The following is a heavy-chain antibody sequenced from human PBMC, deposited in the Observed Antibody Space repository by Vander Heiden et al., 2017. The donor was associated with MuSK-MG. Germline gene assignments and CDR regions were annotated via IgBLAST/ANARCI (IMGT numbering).Heavy chain of an antibody. CDR1: GLNFSNYG. D-gene: IGHD5-18*01. V-gene: IGHV3-33*01. CDR3: SADTAMARAY. Sequence: QVYLEESGGGVVRPGGSLRLSCAASGLNFSNYGMHWVRQAPGKGLEWVALSWYEGSNQFYGDSVKGRVTISRDNSQNTLFLQLDGLRVEDTAVYYCSADTAMARAYWGQGTLGTVSS. CDR2: SWYEGSNQ. J-gene: IGHJ4*02.